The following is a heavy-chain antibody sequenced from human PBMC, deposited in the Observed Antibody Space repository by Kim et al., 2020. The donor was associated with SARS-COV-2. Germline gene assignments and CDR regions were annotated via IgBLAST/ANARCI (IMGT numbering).Heavy chain of an antibody. CDR1: GFTFSSYS. CDR2: ISSSSSTI. CDR3: ARVRGCSSTSCSYIYYYYGMDV. V-gene: IGHV3-48*02. D-gene: IGHD2-2*01. Sequence: GGSLRLSCAASGFTFSSYSMNWVRQAPGKGLEWVSYISSSSSTIYYADSVKGRFTISRDNAKNSLYLQMNSLRDEDTAVYYCARVRGCSSTSCSYIYYYYGMDVWGQGTTVTVSS. J-gene: IGHJ6*02.